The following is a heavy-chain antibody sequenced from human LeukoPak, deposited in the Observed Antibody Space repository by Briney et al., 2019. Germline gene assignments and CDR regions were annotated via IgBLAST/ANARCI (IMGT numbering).Heavy chain of an antibody. CDR2: ISWDGGST. D-gene: IGHD3-3*01. V-gene: IGHV3-43*01. J-gene: IGHJ4*02. Sequence: GGSLRLSCAASGFTFDDYTMHWVRQAPGKGLEWVSLISWDGGSTYYADSVKGRFTISRDNSKNSLYLQMNSLRTEDTALYYYAKGYDFWSGYFDYFDYWGQGTLVTVSS. CDR3: AKGYDFWSGYFDYFDY. CDR1: GFTFDDYT.